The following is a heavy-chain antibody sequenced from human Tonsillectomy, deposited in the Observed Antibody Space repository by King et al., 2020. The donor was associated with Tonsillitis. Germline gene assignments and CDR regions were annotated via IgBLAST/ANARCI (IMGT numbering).Heavy chain of an antibody. J-gene: IGHJ6*02. V-gene: IGHV3-9*01. Sequence: DGQLVQSGGGLVQPGRSLRLSCAASGFTFGDYVMHWVRLAPGKGLEWVSAISWNGGTIGYADSVKGRFIISRDNAKNSLYLQMNSLRAEDTALYYCVKSSSEMDGMDVWGQGTTVTVSS. CDR1: GFTFGDYV. CDR3: VKSSSEMDGMDV. CDR2: ISWNGGTI. D-gene: IGHD2-8*01.